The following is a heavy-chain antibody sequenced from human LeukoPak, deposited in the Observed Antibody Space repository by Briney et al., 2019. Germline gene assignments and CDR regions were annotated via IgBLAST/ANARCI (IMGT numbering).Heavy chain of an antibody. D-gene: IGHD1-26*01. V-gene: IGHV3-30-3*01. J-gene: IGHJ4*02. CDR2: ISYDGSNK. Sequence: SGGSLRLSCAASGFTFSSYAMHWVRQAPGKGLEWVAVISYDGSNKYYADSVKGRFTISRDNSKNTLYLQMNSLRAEDTAVYYCARDLLLSLWVVGAKEDYWGQGTLVTVSS. CDR1: GFTFSSYA. CDR3: ARDLLLSLWVVGAKEDY.